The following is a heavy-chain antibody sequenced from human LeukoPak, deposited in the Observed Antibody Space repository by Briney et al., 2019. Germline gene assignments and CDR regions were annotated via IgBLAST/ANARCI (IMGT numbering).Heavy chain of an antibody. J-gene: IGHJ5*02. D-gene: IGHD2-15*01. Sequence: GGSLRLSCAASGFTSSSYGMHWVRQAPGKGLEWVAFIRYDGSNKYYADSVKGRFTISRDNSKNTLYLQMNSLRAEDTAVYYCARGGYCSGGSCSPGGWFDPWGQGTLVTVSS. CDR1: GFTSSSYG. CDR3: ARGGYCSGGSCSPGGWFDP. V-gene: IGHV3-30*02. CDR2: IRYDGSNK.